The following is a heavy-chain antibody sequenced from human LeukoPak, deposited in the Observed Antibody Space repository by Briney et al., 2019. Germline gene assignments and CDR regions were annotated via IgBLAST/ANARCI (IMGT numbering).Heavy chain of an antibody. V-gene: IGHV1-18*01. D-gene: IGHD2-15*01. J-gene: IGHJ4*02. CDR1: GYTFTNYG. CDR2: VSAHGDNT. Sequence: GASVKVSCKTSGYTFTNYGITWVRQAPGLGLEWMGWVSAHGDNTNYVRKIQGRVTMTTDTSTSTAYMELRSLRSDDTAVYYCARDCIGCHGFDYWGQGTLVTVSS. CDR3: ARDCIGCHGFDY.